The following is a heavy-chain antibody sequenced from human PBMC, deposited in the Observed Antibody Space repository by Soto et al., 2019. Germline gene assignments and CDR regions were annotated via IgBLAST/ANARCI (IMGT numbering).Heavy chain of an antibody. CDR2: ICTISSYI. V-gene: IGHV3-21*01. CDR3: ARVSGRLDRHSDLDY. J-gene: IGHJ4*02. CDR1: GFTFSSYS. Sequence: EVQLVESGGGLVKPGGSLRLSCAASGFTFSSYSMNWVRQAPGKGLEWVSSICTISSYIYYADSLRGRFTISRDNARNSLYLKMRSLRADHTAVYFCARVSGRLDRHSDLDYWGQGILVTVSS. D-gene: IGHD3-10*01.